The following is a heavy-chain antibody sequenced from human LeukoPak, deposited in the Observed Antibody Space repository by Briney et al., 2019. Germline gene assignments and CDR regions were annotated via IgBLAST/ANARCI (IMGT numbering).Heavy chain of an antibody. J-gene: IGHJ6*02. CDR1: GFTFSSYAM. V-gene: IGHV4-4*02. CDR3: ATESNAYYDFWSGYYKALSVRYGMDV. D-gene: IGHD3-3*01. Sequence: PGGSLRLSCAASGFTFSSYAMSWVRQPPGKGLEWIGEIYHSGSTNYNPSLKSRVTISVDKSKNQFSLRLSSVTAADTAVYYCATESNAYYDFWSGYYKALSVRYGMDVWGQGTTVTVSS. CDR2: IYHSGST.